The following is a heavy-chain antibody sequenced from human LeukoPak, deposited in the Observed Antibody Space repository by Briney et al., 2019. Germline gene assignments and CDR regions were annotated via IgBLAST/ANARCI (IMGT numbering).Heavy chain of an antibody. CDR3: ARDRGYYYVQYYFDY. Sequence: PGGSLRLSCAASGFTFSSYAMHWVRQAPGEGLEWVAVISYDGSNKYYADSVKGRFTISRDNSKNTLYLQMNSLRAEDTAVYYCARDRGYYYVQYYFDYWGQGTLVTVSS. CDR2: ISYDGSNK. CDR1: GFTFSSYA. J-gene: IGHJ4*02. D-gene: IGHD3-10*02. V-gene: IGHV3-30*04.